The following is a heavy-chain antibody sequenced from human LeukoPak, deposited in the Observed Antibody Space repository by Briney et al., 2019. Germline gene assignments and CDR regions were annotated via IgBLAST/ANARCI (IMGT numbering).Heavy chain of an antibody. CDR2: ISSSSDYI. CDR1: GFTFSSYI. CDR3: ARHQWGYSYGNDAFDI. J-gene: IGHJ3*02. V-gene: IGHV3-21*01. D-gene: IGHD5-18*01. Sequence: GGSLRLSCAASGFTFSSYIMNWVRQAPGKGLEWVSSISSSSDYIHYADSVKGRFTISRDNAKNSLYLQMNSLRAEDTAVYYCARHQWGYSYGNDAFDIWGQGTMVTVSS.